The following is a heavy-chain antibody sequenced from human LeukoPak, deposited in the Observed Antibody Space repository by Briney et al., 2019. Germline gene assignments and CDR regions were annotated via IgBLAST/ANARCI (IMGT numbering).Heavy chain of an antibody. CDR1: GFTFSYNW. CDR2: ISSDGITT. CDR3: LGYYSGSPN. V-gene: IGHV3-74*01. D-gene: IGHD3-10*01. J-gene: IGHJ4*02. Sequence: GGSLRLSCAASGFTFSYNWMHWVRQAPGKGLVWVSRISSDGITTHYADSVKGRFTISRDSAKNTLFLQMNDLRAEDTAVYYCLGYYSGSPNWGQGTLVTVSS.